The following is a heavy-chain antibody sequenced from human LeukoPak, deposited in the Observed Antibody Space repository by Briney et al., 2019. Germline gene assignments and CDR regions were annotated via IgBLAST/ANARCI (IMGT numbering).Heavy chain of an antibody. J-gene: IGHJ6*04. D-gene: IGHD5-18*01. CDR2: INDSGST. V-gene: IGHV4-34*01. CDR1: GGSFSGYY. CDR3: TKDGDPSYGPGGLDV. Sequence: SETLSLTCAVYGGSFSGYYWSWIRQPPGKGLEWIGEINDSGSTNYNPSLKSRVTISVDKSKNQFSLKLSSVTAADTAVYYCTKDGDPSYGPGGLDVWGKGTTVTVSS.